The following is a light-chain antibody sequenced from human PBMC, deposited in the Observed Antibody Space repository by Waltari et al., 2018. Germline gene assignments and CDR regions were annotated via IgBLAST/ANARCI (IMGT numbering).Light chain of an antibody. V-gene: IGLV3-21*04. J-gene: IGLJ3*02. CDR3: QVWDSSSDHWV. CDR1: NIGSKS. Sequence: SYVLTQPPSVSVAPGKTARITCGGTNIGSKSVHWYQQKPGQAPVLVIYYDSDRPSGIPERFSGSNSGNTATLTISRVEAGDEADYYCQVWDSSSDHWVFGGGTKLTVL. CDR2: YDS.